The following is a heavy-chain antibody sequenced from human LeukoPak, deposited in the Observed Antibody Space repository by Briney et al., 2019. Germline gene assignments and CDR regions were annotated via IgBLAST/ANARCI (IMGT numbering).Heavy chain of an antibody. CDR1: GYSISSGYY. V-gene: IGHV4-38-2*02. J-gene: IGHJ6*03. CDR2: IYHSGST. D-gene: IGHD3-10*01. Sequence: SETLSLTCTVSGYSISSGYYWGWIRQPPGKGLEWIGRIYHSGSTYYNPSLKSRVTISVDTSKNQFSLKLSSVTAADTAVYYCARDKGGEYGSGSYNYYYYMDVWGKGTTVTVSS. CDR3: ARDKGGEYGSGSYNYYYYMDV.